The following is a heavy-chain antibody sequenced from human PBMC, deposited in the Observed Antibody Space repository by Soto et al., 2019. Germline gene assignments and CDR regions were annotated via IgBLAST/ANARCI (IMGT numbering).Heavy chain of an antibody. D-gene: IGHD1-1*01. Sequence: SETLSLTCSVSGFAISRGYYWSWVRQPPGKGLEWIGSIYPSVSSYHNPSLATRLRLSIDTSKNQFTLNLTSVTAADTALYFCAREKVGTTFFDNWGQGIQVTVS. J-gene: IGHJ4*02. CDR3: AREKVGTTFFDN. CDR1: GFAISRGYY. V-gene: IGHV4-38-2*02. CDR2: IYPSVSS.